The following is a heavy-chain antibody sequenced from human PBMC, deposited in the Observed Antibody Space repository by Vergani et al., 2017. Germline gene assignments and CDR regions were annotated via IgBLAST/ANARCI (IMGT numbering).Heavy chain of an antibody. CDR3: ARDPFSAATVTLLGYYYYGMDV. V-gene: IGHV3-66*01. CDR1: GFTVSSNY. D-gene: IGHD4-17*01. CDR2: IYSGGST. J-gene: IGHJ6*02. Sequence: EVQLVESGGGLVQPGGSLRLSCAASGFTVSSNYMSWVRQAPGKGLEWVSVIYSGGSTYYADSVKGRFTISRDNSKNTLYLQMNSLRAEDTAVYYCARDPFSAATVTLLGYYYYGMDVWGQGTTVTVSS.